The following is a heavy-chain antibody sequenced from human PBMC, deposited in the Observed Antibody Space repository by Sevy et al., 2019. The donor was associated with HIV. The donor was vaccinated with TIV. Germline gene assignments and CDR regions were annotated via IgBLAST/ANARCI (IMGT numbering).Heavy chain of an antibody. CDR3: TTDLLAAAVNVDY. CDR2: NKSKTDGGTT. Sequence: GGSLRLSCAASGFTFSNAWMSWVRQAPGKGLEWVGRNKSKTDGGTTDYAAPVKGRFTISRDDSKNTLYLKMNSLKTEDTAVYYCTTDLLAAAVNVDYWGQGTLVTVSS. CDR1: GFTFSNAW. J-gene: IGHJ4*02. D-gene: IGHD6-13*01. V-gene: IGHV3-15*01.